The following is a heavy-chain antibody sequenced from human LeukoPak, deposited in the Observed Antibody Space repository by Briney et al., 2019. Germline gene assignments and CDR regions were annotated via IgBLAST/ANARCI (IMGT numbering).Heavy chain of an antibody. CDR1: GGSFSGYY. CDR2: INHSGST. CDR3: ARDLAGGAIYYFDY. Sequence: SETLSLTCAVYGGSFSGYYWSWIRQPPGKGLEWIGEINHSGSTTYNPSLKSRVTISVDTSKNQFSLKLSSVTAADTAVYYCARDLAGGAIYYFDYWGQGTLVTVSS. J-gene: IGHJ4*02. D-gene: IGHD3-16*01. V-gene: IGHV4-34*01.